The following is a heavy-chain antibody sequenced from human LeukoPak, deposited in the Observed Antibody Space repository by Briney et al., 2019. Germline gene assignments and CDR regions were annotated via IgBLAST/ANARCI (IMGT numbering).Heavy chain of an antibody. D-gene: IGHD3-10*01. J-gene: IGHJ5*02. CDR3: VKQHGSGGGNWFDP. CDR2: IYTSGST. CDR1: GGSISSGSYY. V-gene: IGHV4-61*02. Sequence: SQTLSLTCTVSGGSISSGSYYWSWIRQPAGKGLEWIGRIYTSGSTNYNPSLKSRVTISVDTSKNQFSLKLSSVTAADTAVYYCVKQHGSGGGNWFDPWGQGTLVTVSS.